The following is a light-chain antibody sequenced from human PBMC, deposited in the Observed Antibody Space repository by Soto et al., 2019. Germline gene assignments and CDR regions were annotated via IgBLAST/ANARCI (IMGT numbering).Light chain of an antibody. CDR2: GAS. CDR3: QQYNNRCT. Sequence: EIVVTQSPAALSVSPGERATLSCMASQSVSSNLAWYQQKPGQAPRFLIYGASTRAAGIPARFSGSGSGREFTLTISSLKSEDFGVYYCQQYNNRCTFGKGTKVDIK. V-gene: IGKV3-15*01. J-gene: IGKJ1*01. CDR1: QSVSSN.